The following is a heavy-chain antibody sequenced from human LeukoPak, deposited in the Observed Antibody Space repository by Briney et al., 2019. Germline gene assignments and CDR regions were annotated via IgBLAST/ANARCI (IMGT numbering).Heavy chain of an antibody. CDR2: IKQDGGEK. CDR3: ARAGGGFTLTYGMDV. Sequence: GGSLRLSCVDSGITFSRYWMSWVRQAPGKGLEWVANIKQDGGEKYYVDSVKGRFTISRDNAKNSLYLQMNSLRVEDTAVYYCARAGGGFTLTYGMDVWGQGTTVTVSS. CDR1: GITFSRYW. J-gene: IGHJ6*02. D-gene: IGHD1-26*01. V-gene: IGHV3-7*03.